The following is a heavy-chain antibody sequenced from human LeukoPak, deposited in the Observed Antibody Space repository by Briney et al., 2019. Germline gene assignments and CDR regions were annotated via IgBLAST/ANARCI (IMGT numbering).Heavy chain of an antibody. J-gene: IGHJ3*02. CDR1: GGSVSSESYH. CDR2: IFNSGSS. Sequence: SETLSRTCTVSGGSVSSESYHWSWIRQPPGKGLECIAYIFNSGSSNYNPSLKSRVTISVDTSKNQFSLKLNSVTAADTAQYHCARGVGGVREGFDIWGQGTMVTVSS. D-gene: IGHD3-16*01. V-gene: IGHV4-61*01. CDR3: ARGVGGVREGFDI.